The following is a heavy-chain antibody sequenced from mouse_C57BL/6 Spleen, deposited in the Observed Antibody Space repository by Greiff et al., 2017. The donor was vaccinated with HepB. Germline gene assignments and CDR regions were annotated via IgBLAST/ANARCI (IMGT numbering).Heavy chain of an antibody. CDR3: ARDEYPWLAY. V-gene: IGHV3-6*01. Sequence: ESGPGLVKPSPSLSLTCSVTGYSITSGYYWNWIRQFPGNKLEWMGYISYDGSNNYNPSLKNQISITRDTSKNTFFLKLNSVTTEDTATLYVARDEYPWLAYWGQGTLVTVSA. D-gene: IGHD5-1*01. J-gene: IGHJ3*01. CDR1: GYSITSGYY. CDR2: ISYDGSN.